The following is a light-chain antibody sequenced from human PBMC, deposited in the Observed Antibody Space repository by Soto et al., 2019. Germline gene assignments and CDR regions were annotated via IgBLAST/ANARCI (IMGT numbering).Light chain of an antibody. Sequence: EVVLTQSPDTLSLSPGGSAPLSCRASQSVSSYLAWYQQRPGQALRLLIYDVSKRATGIPARFSGSGSRTDFTLTITRLEPEDFAIYFCHQRSNWPLTFGGGTKLEIK. CDR2: DVS. CDR3: HQRSNWPLT. CDR1: QSVSSY. V-gene: IGKV3-11*01. J-gene: IGKJ4*01.